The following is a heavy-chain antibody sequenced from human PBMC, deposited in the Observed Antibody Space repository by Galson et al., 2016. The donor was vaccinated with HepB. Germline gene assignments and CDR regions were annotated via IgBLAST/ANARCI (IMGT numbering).Heavy chain of an antibody. Sequence: SLRLSCAASGFTFDDYGMHWVRQAPGKGLEWVSGISWNSGNTGYADSVKGRFTISRDNAKDSLYLQMNSLRTEDTALYYCAKAAQYCSSTSCRNWFDPWGLGTLVTVSS. CDR3: AKAAQYCSSTSCRNWFDP. V-gene: IGHV3-9*01. CDR2: ISWNSGNT. D-gene: IGHD2-2*01. CDR1: GFTFDDYG. J-gene: IGHJ5*02.